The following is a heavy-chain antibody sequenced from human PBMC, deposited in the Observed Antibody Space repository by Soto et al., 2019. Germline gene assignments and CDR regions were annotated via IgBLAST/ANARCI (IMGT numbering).Heavy chain of an antibody. CDR3: ARDYLSSKLSLSYFDF. J-gene: IGHJ4*02. D-gene: IGHD2-2*01. Sequence: QVQLVQSGAEVTRPGASVKVSCKASGYSFISHYIHWVRQAPGQGLEWMGFINPSGGSATLAQKFQGRVTMTRDTSSSTVYMELTILRSEDAALYYCARDYLSSKLSLSYFDFWGQGTLVTVSS. CDR1: GYSFISHY. V-gene: IGHV1-46*01. CDR2: INPSGGSA.